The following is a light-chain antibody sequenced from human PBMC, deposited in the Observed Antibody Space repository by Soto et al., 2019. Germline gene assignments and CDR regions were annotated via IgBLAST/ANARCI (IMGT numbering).Light chain of an antibody. V-gene: IGKV1-27*01. CDR1: QGIGVY. Sequence: DIQMTQSPSSLSASLGDRVTITCRASQGIGVYLAWFEQKPGKVPKLLIYAASALQSGVPSRFSGSGSGTDFTLTISSLQPEDIATYYCQKYNSAPLTFGGGTKVDIK. J-gene: IGKJ4*01. CDR2: AAS. CDR3: QKYNSAPLT.